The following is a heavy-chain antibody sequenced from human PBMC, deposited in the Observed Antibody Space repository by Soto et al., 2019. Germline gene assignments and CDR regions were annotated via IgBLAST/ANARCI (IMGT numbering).Heavy chain of an antibody. CDR1: GYTFTGYY. D-gene: IGHD2-2*01. CDR3: ARMGAATMKLFPDIVVVPAVDYGMDV. J-gene: IGHJ6*02. Sequence: GASVKVSCKASGYTFTGYYMYWVRQAPGQGLEWMGWINPNSGGTNYAQKFQGWVTMTRDTSISTAYMELSRLRSDDTAVYYCARMGAATMKLFPDIVVVPAVDYGMDVWGQGTTVTVSS. CDR2: INPNSGGT. V-gene: IGHV1-2*04.